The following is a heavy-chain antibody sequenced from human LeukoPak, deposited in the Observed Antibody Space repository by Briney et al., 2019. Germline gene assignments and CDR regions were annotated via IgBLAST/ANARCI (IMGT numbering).Heavy chain of an antibody. CDR3: AIDEGRVYSRPGDY. V-gene: IGHV1-2*02. D-gene: IGHD5-18*01. CDR2: INPNSGGT. CDR1: GYSFTGYD. Sequence: ASVKVSCKASGYSFTGYDMHWVRQAPGQGLEWMGWINPNSGGTNYAQKFQGRVTMTRDTSISTAYMELRRQTSNDMAMYHCAIDEGRVYSRPGDYWGQGTLVTVSS. J-gene: IGHJ4*02.